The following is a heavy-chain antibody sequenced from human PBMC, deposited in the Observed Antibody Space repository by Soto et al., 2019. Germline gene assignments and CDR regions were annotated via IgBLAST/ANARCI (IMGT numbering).Heavy chain of an antibody. CDR3: ARGRYTAAEIDY. Sequence: SETLSLTCTVSGGSISNFYWSWIRQPPGKGLEWIGFIFYNGRTNYNPSLKSRVTISVDTSKNQFSLKVSSVTAADTALYYCARGRYTAAEIDYWGQGTLVTVSS. D-gene: IGHD5-18*01. V-gene: IGHV4-59*01. CDR1: GGSISNFY. CDR2: IFYNGRT. J-gene: IGHJ4*02.